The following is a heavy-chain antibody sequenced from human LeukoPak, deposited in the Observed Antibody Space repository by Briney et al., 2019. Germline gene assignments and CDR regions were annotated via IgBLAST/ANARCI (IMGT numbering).Heavy chain of an antibody. D-gene: IGHD2-21*01. J-gene: IGHJ4*02. CDR3: AKPVIAIGDYFDY. Sequence: GGSLRLSCAASGFTFSNYWMSWVRQAPGKGLEFMANIKEAGSEKYYVDSVKGRFTISRDNDKNLVHLQMNSLRAEDTAVYYCAKPVIAIGDYFDYWGQGTLVTVSS. V-gene: IGHV3-7*01. CDR1: GFTFSNYW. CDR2: IKEAGSEK.